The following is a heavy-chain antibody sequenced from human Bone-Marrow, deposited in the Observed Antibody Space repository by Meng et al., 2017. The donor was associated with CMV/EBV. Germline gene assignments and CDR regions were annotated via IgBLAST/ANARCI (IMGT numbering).Heavy chain of an antibody. CDR1: GFTFSDHY. CDR3: ARDPPDSSGYFDY. V-gene: IGHV3-72*01. Sequence: GESLKISCAASGFTFSDHYMDWVRQAPGKGLEWVGRTRNKANSYTTEYAASVKGRFTISRDNAKNSLYLQMNSLRAEDTAVYYCARDPPDSSGYFDYWGQGTLVTVSS. CDR2: TRNKANSYTT. D-gene: IGHD3-22*01. J-gene: IGHJ4*02.